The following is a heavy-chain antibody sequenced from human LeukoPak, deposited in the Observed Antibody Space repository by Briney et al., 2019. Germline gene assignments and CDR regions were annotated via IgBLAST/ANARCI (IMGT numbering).Heavy chain of an antibody. Sequence: GGSLRLSCAASRFTFSSFDLNCVRQAPGKGLEWVAYISGSGTTIYYADSVKGRFTISRDNAKNSLYLHMNSLRAEDTAVYYRARELAVAATGTFESWGQGTLVTVYS. CDR2: ISGSGTTI. D-gene: IGHD6-19*01. V-gene: IGHV3-48*03. CDR1: RFTFSSFD. J-gene: IGHJ4*02. CDR3: ARELAVAATGTFES.